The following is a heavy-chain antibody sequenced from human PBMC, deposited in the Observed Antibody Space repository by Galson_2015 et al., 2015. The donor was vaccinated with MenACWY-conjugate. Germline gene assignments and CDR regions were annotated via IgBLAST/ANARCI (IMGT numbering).Heavy chain of an antibody. CDR2: IDPKSGGA. CDR3: TRDRHPPSAPFDY. V-gene: IGHV1-2*02. Sequence: SVKVSCKASGYPFTAYFIHWVRQAPGQGLQWVGWIDPKSGGANYAQNFQVRVTMTRDTSISTAYMDLGSLRSDDTAVYYCTRDRHPPSAPFDYWGQGTLVTVSS. J-gene: IGHJ4*02. D-gene: IGHD2-2*01. CDR1: GYPFTAYF.